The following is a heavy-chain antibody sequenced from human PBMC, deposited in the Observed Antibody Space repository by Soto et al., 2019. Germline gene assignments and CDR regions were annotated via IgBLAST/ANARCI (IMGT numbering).Heavy chain of an antibody. J-gene: IGHJ4*02. CDR2: IYHTGGR. CDR3: ARAPKVSGSAQTRPDF. Sequence: PSETLSLTCFVSGDSINNTYWWSWVRQAPEKGLEWIGEIYHTGGRSYSPSLKSRVSISVDTSKNQFSLNLTSLTAADTAVYYCARAPKVSGSAQTRPDFWGQGSLVTVSS. CDR1: GDSINNTYW. V-gene: IGHV4-4*02. D-gene: IGHD6-6*01.